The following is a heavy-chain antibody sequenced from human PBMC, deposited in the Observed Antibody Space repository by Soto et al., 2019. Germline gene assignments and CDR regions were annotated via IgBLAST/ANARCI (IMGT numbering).Heavy chain of an antibody. CDR2: IYYSGST. CDR3: VRRRASTPNWFDP. V-gene: IGHV4-39*01. CDR1: GGSISSSSYY. J-gene: IGHJ5*02. Sequence: SETLSLTCTVSGGSISSSSYYWGWIRQPPGKGLEWIGSIYYSGSTYYNPSLKSRVTISADTSTNQFSLKLSSVTAADTAVYYCVRRRASTPNWFDPWGQGTLVT.